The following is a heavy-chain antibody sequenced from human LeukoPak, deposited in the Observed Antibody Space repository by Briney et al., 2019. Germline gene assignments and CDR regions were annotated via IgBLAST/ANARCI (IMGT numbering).Heavy chain of an antibody. J-gene: IGHJ4*02. CDR3: ARRLRLNYFDY. D-gene: IGHD3-16*01. CDR1: GFTFSSYA. V-gene: IGHV3-30*04. Sequence: QPGGSLRLSCAASGFTFSSYAMHWVRQAPGKGLEWVAVISYDGSNKYYADSVKGRFTISRDNSKNTLYLQMNSLRAEDTAVYYCARRLRLNYFDYWGQGTLVTVSS. CDR2: ISYDGSNK.